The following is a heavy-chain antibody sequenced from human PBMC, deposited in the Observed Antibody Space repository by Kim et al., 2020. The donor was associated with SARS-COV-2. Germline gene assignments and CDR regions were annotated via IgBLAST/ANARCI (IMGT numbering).Heavy chain of an antibody. CDR1: GGSISSYY. J-gene: IGHJ6*02. Sequence: SETLSLTCTVSGGSISSYYWSWIRQPPGKGLEWIGYIYYSGSTNYNPSLKSRVTISVDTSKNQFSLKLSSVTAADTAVYYCARDKGDGYNFSYGMDVWGQGTTVTVSS. V-gene: IGHV4-59*01. CDR2: IYYSGST. D-gene: IGHD5-12*01. CDR3: ARDKGDGYNFSYGMDV.